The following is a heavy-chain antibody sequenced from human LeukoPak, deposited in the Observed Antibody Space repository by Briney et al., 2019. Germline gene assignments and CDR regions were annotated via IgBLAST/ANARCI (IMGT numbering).Heavy chain of an antibody. CDR1: GFSINNYW. CDR3: ASVPYSSGWHFDY. D-gene: IGHD6-19*01. Sequence: RGSLRLSCVASGFSINNYWMTWVRQAPGKGLEWVANIKQDGSEKYYVNSVKGRFTVSRDNAKNSLYLQMNSLRAEDTAVYYCASVPYSSGWHFDYWGQGTLVTVSS. V-gene: IGHV3-7*01. CDR2: IKQDGSEK. J-gene: IGHJ4*02.